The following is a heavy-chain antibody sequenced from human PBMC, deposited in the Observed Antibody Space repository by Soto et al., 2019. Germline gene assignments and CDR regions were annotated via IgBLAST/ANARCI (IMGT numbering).Heavy chain of an antibody. CDR2: VNPSGGST. D-gene: IGHD2-15*01. Sequence: ASVKVSCKASGYIFTAYSMHWVRQAPGQGLEWMGVVNPSGGSTNYAQKFQGRITMTRDTSTSTVYMDLSSLTSEDTAVYYCAREENCSDGICYSEYFQRWGQGALVKVAS. J-gene: IGHJ1*01. V-gene: IGHV1-46*01. CDR3: AREENCSDGICYSEYFQR. CDR1: GYIFTAYS.